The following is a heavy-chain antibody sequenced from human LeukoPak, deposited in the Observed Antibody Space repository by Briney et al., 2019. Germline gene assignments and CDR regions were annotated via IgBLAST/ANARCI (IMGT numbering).Heavy chain of an antibody. Sequence: PSETLSLTCAVSRGSFTGYYWTWVRQPPGKGLEWIGEINHSGNTNYNPSLKSRVTISLDRSKNQFSLKLSSVTAADTAVYYCARTGGKSRNYSAMDVWGQGTTVTVSS. CDR2: INHSGNT. D-gene: IGHD4-23*01. CDR3: ARTGGKSRNYSAMDV. J-gene: IGHJ6*02. V-gene: IGHV4-34*01. CDR1: RGSFTGYY.